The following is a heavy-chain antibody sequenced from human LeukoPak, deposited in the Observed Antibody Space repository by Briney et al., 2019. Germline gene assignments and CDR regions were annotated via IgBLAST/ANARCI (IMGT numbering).Heavy chain of an antibody. Sequence: PSETLSLTCAVYGGSFSGYYWSWIRQPPGKGLEWIGEINHSGSTNYNPSLKSRVTISVDTSKNQFSLKLSSVTAADTAVYYCARGAYYDILTGYYSQEYYYYMDVWGKGTTVTFSS. CDR3: ARGAYYDILTGYYSQEYYYYMDV. CDR1: GGSFSGYY. D-gene: IGHD3-9*01. CDR2: INHSGST. J-gene: IGHJ6*03. V-gene: IGHV4-34*01.